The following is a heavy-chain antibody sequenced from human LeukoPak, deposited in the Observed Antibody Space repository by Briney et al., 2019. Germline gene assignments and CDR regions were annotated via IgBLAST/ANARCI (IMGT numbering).Heavy chain of an antibody. V-gene: IGHV1-18*01. CDR3: ARDVGVGYCSGGSCPMGY. J-gene: IGHJ4*02. D-gene: IGHD2-15*01. Sequence: ASVKVSCKASGYTFTSYAIHWVRQAPGQRLEWMGWISAYNGNTNYAQKLQGRVTMTTDTSTSTAYMELRSLRSDDTAVYYCARDVGVGYCSGGSCPMGYWGQGTLVTVSS. CDR1: GYTFTSYA. CDR2: ISAYNGNT.